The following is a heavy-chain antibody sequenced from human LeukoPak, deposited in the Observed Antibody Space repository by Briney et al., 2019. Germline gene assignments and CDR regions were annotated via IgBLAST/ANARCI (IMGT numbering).Heavy chain of an antibody. Sequence: PSETLSLTCAVYGGSFSGYYWSWIRQPPGKGLEWIGEINHSGSTNYNPPLKSRVTISVDTSKNQFSLKLSSVTAADTAVYYCARPKYGSMVDRKSYFQHWGQGTLVTVSS. CDR1: GGSFSGYY. CDR2: INHSGST. V-gene: IGHV4-34*01. CDR3: ARPKYGSMVDRKSYFQH. D-gene: IGHD3-10*01. J-gene: IGHJ1*01.